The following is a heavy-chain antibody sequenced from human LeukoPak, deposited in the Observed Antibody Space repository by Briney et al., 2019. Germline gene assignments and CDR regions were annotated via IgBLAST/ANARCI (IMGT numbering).Heavy chain of an antibody. D-gene: IGHD4-17*01. J-gene: IGHJ4*02. CDR2: ISGSGGST. CDR3: AKDVTVTTPLYFDS. V-gene: IGHV3-23*01. CDR1: GFTFTNYA. Sequence: GGSLRLSCAASGFTFTNYAMNWVRQAPGKGLEWVSGISGSGGSTYYADSVKGRFTISRDKSKNTVYLQMNSLRAEDTAVYYCAKDVTVTTPLYFDSWGQGTLVTVSS.